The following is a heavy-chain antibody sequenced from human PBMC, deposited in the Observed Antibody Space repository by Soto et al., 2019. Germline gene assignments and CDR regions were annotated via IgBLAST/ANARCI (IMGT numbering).Heavy chain of an antibody. CDR1: GFTLSSYG. V-gene: IGHV3-33*01. J-gene: IGHJ4*02. D-gene: IGHD3-16*01. CDR2: IWHDGGNK. CDR3: ARDGDVNTGFGKDY. Sequence: GGSLRLSCAASGFTLSSYGMHWVRQAPGKGLEWVAFIWHDGGNKFYAESVKGRFTISRDNSKNTLYLQMTSLSAEDTAMYYCARDGDVNTGFGKDYWGQGTLVTVSS.